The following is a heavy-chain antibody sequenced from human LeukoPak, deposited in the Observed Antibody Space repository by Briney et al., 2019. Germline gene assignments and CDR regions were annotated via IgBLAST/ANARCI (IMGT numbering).Heavy chain of an antibody. V-gene: IGHV3-66*02. CDR1: GFTVSSNY. CDR3: ARSTLPAATGYYFDY. J-gene: IGHJ4*02. CDR2: IYSGGST. D-gene: IGHD2-2*01. Sequence: PGGSLRLSCAASGFTVSSNYMSWVRQAPGKGLEWVSVIYSGGSTYYADSVKGRFTISRDNSKHTLYLQMNSLRAEDTAVYYCARSTLPAATGYYFDYWGQGTLVTVSS.